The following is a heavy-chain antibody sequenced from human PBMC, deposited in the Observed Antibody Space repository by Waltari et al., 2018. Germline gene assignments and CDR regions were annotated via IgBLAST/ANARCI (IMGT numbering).Heavy chain of an antibody. CDR2: SMRDGRET. J-gene: IGHJ6*02. CDR3: ARVARKTYRSPVPGRDYYYGMDV. D-gene: IGHD6-13*01. CDR1: GFTFSRYW. Sequence: EEQLVASGGGLIQPGESLRVSCAVSGFTFSRYWLNCVRHAPGKGLVWGARSMRDGRETSDADPVKCRFTISRDKAKNTVYLQRKSLRAEDTAVYYCARVARKTYRSPVPGRDYYYGMDVWGLGTTVTVSS. V-gene: IGHV3-74*01.